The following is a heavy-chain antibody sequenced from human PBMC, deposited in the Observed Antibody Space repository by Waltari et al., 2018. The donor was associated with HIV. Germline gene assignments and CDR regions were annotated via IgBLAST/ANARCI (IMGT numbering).Heavy chain of an antibody. CDR1: GYTFTSYY. D-gene: IGHD2-15*01. J-gene: IGHJ4*02. CDR3: ARGNCSGGSCYFFGDF. V-gene: IGHV1-46*01. Sequence: QVQLVQSGAEVKKPGASVKVSCKASGYTFTSYYMHWVRQAPGQGLEWMGIINPSGGSTSYAQKFQGRVTMTRDTSTSTVYMELSSLRSEDTAVYYCARGNCSGGSCYFFGDFWGQGTLVTVSS. CDR2: INPSGGST.